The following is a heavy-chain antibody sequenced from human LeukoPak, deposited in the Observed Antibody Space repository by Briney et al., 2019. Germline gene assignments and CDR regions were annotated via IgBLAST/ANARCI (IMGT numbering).Heavy chain of an antibody. CDR3: ASLSLGRY. CDR2: IHSGGST. Sequence: GGSLRLSCAASGFTVSNNYMSWVRQAPGKGLEWVSVIHSGGSTYYADSVKGRFTISRDTSKNTLSLQMNSLRAEDTAVYYCASLSLGRYWGQGTLVTVSS. CDR1: GFTVSNNY. V-gene: IGHV3-53*01. D-gene: IGHD6-6*01. J-gene: IGHJ4*02.